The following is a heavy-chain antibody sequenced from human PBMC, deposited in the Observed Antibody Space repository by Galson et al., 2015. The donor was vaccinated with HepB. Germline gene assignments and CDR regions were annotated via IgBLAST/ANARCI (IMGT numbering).Heavy chain of an antibody. J-gene: IGHJ2*01. CDR2: IYYSGST. Sequence: ETLSLTCTVSGGSISSSSYYWGWIRQPPGKGLEWIGSIYYSGSTYYNPSLKSRVTISVDTSKNQFSLKLSSVTAADTAVYYCARGIQLWLTWYFDLWGRGTLVTVSS. D-gene: IGHD5-18*01. CDR1: GGSISSSSYY. CDR3: ARGIQLWLTWYFDL. V-gene: IGHV4-39*07.